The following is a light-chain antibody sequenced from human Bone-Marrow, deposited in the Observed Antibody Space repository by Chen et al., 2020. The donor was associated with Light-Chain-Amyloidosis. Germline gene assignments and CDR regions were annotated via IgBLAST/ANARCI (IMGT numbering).Light chain of an antibody. CDR1: NIGSTS. J-gene: IGLJ3*02. CDR3: QVGDSSSDRAV. Sequence: SYVLTQPFSVSVAPGQTATIACGGINIGSTSVHWYQQTPGQAPLLVVYDDSDRPSGIPERLCGYNSGNTATLTISRVEARDKADNYRQVGDSSSDRAVLGGGTKRSVL. V-gene: IGLV3-21*02. CDR2: DDS.